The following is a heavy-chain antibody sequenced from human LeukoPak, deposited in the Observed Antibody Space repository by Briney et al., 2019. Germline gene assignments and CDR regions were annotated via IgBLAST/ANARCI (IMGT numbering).Heavy chain of an antibody. Sequence: GGSLRLSCAASGFTFSDFDMNWVRQAPGKGPEWVSHISHSGISTYYADSVKGRFTISRDESKNTLYLQMNSLRAEDTAVYYCAKRGIRGGSGFDYWGQGTLVTVSS. V-gene: IGHV3-23*01. CDR1: GFTFSDFD. D-gene: IGHD3-10*01. CDR2: ISHSGIST. CDR3: AKRGIRGGSGFDY. J-gene: IGHJ4*02.